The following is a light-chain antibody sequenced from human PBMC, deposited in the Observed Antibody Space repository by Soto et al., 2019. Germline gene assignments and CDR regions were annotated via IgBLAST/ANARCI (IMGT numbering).Light chain of an antibody. Sequence: VLTQSPGTLSLSPGERATLSCRASQSVYNNYLAWYQHKPGQAPRLLIYGASTRATGVPARFSGSGSGTDLTLTISSLEPKDFAVYYCQQRSNWPGTFGQGTKVDIK. CDR2: GAS. CDR3: QQRSNWPGT. CDR1: QSVYNNY. J-gene: IGKJ1*01. V-gene: IGKV3-11*01.